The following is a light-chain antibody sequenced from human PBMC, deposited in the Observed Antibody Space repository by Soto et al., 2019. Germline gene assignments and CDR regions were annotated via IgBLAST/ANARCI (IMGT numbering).Light chain of an antibody. V-gene: IGKV3-20*01. CDR2: GAS. Sequence: EIVLTQSPGTLSLSPGERATLSCGASQGVTSNYLAWYQQKPGQAPRLLIFGASIRVKGIPDRFIGSGSGTDFTLTISRLEPEDFAVYYCQHYVTSLTTFGQGTKVDIK. CDR1: QGVTSNY. CDR3: QHYVTSLTT. J-gene: IGKJ1*01.